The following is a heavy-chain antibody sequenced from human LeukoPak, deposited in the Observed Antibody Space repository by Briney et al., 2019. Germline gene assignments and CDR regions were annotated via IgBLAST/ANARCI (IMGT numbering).Heavy chain of an antibody. Sequence: ASVKVSCKASGYTFTGYYIHWVRQAPGQGLEWMGWINPNSGGTNYTQKFQGRVTMTTDTSISTAYMELSRLRSDDTAVYYCAREGGDDSSGYYSNKVDYWGQGTLVTVSS. V-gene: IGHV1-2*02. CDR3: AREGGDDSSGYYSNKVDY. CDR1: GYTFTGYY. J-gene: IGHJ4*02. D-gene: IGHD3-22*01. CDR2: INPNSGGT.